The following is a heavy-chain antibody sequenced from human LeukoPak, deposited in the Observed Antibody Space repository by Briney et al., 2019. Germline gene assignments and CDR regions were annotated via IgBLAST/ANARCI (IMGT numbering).Heavy chain of an antibody. Sequence: GGSLRLSCAASGFTFSSYRMHWVRQAPGKGLVWVSRINSDGSATDYTDSVRGRFTISRDNAKNTLYLQMNTLRAEDTAVYYCVRGRYGAYIWGQGTLVTVSS. V-gene: IGHV3-74*01. CDR3: VRGRYGAYI. CDR2: INSDGSAT. J-gene: IGHJ4*02. CDR1: GFTFSSYR. D-gene: IGHD4-17*01.